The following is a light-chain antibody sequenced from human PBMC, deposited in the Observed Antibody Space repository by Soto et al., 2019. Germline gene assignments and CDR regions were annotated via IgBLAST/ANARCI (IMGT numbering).Light chain of an antibody. J-gene: IGKJ1*01. CDR2: AES. V-gene: IGKV1-6*01. CDR3: RQEYGDSWP. CDR1: RDVGSD. Sequence: QMTQSPLSLSAAGGVKITITCLALRDVGSDVSWSQQKPGQAPKLVIYAESQLNNGVPSRFSGRRSGAEFTLTNSSLQPEEFASYYCRQEYGDSWPVGQGTKVEIE.